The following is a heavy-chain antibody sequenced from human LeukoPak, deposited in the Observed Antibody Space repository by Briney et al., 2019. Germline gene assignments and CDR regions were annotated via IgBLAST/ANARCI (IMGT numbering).Heavy chain of an antibody. D-gene: IGHD6-13*01. CDR1: GGSISSSSYY. CDR2: IYYSGST. Sequence: SETLSLTCTVSGGSISSSSYYWGWIRQPPGKGLEWIGSIYYSGSTYYNPSLKSRVTISVDTSKNQFSLKLSSVTAADTAVYYCARHGSSGSWYSEYYYYMDVWGKGTTVTVSS. V-gene: IGHV4-39*01. J-gene: IGHJ6*03. CDR3: ARHGSSGSWYSEYYYYMDV.